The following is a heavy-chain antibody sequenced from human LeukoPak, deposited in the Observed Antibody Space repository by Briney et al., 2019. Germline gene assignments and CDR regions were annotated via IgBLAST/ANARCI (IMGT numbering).Heavy chain of an antibody. CDR3: ARDLVVVVPAARRSELRDY. Sequence: SETLSLTCTVSGGSISSYYWSWIRQPAGKGLEWIGRIYTSGSTNYNPSLKSQVTMSVDTSKNQFSLKLSSVTAADTAVYYCARDLVVVVPAARRSELRDYWGQGTLVTVSS. CDR1: GGSISSYY. J-gene: IGHJ4*02. CDR2: IYTSGST. V-gene: IGHV4-4*07. D-gene: IGHD2-2*01.